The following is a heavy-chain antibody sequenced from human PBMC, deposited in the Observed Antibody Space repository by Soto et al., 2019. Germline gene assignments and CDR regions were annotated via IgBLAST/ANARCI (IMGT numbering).Heavy chain of an antibody. CDR1: GLTFSRYA. Sequence: EVQVLESGGGLVQPGGSLRLSCAFSGLTFSRYAASWVRQAPGKGLEWVSGIAASGHNTYYADSVEGRFTISRDNYNSTLFLQMNNLRAEDTAVYYCAKAVGEYLYFFNTWGQGILVTVSS. D-gene: IGHD3-10*01. CDR2: IAASGHNT. J-gene: IGHJ5*02. V-gene: IGHV3-23*01. CDR3: AKAVGEYLYFFNT.